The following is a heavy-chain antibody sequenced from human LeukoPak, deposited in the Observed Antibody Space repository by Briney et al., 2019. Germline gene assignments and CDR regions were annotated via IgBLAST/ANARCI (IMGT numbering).Heavy chain of an antibody. J-gene: IGHJ6*02. V-gene: IGHV1-8*01. CDR1: GYTFTSYD. CDR2: MNPNSGVT. CDR3: VRGRDYYYGLDV. Sequence: ASVKVSCKTSGYTFTSYDINWVRQAPGQGLEYMGWMNPNSGVTTNAKKFQGRASMTRDTSTTTAYMEVRGLRSDDTAVYYCVRGRDYYYGLDVWGQGTTVIVSS.